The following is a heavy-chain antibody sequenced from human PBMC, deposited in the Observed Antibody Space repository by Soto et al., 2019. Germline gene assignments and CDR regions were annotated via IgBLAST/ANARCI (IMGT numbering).Heavy chain of an antibody. CDR3: ARTAGDLDY. CDR1: GYTFTNYD. Sequence: QVQLVQSGAELKKPGASVKVSCKTSGYTFTNYDINWVRQATGQGLEWMGWTNPKSGYTGSAQKFQGRVTMTRDSSISTAYMELHSLTSEDTAVYYCARTAGDLDYWGQGTLITVSS. CDR2: TNPKSGYT. V-gene: IGHV1-8*01. D-gene: IGHD4-17*01. J-gene: IGHJ4*02.